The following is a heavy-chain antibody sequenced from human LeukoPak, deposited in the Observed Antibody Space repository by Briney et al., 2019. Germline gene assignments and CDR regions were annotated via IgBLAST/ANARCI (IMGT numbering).Heavy chain of an antibody. Sequence: SXTLSLTCTVSGGSISSYYWSWIRQPAGKGVEWIGRIYTSGSTNYNPSLKSRVNISVDTSKKQFSLKQRYSAAADTAVYYCARDLWFGGEDWFDPWGQGTLVTVSS. D-gene: IGHD3-10*01. J-gene: IGHJ5*02. CDR2: IYTSGST. V-gene: IGHV4-4*07. CDR1: GGSISSYY. CDR3: ARDLWFGGEDWFDP.